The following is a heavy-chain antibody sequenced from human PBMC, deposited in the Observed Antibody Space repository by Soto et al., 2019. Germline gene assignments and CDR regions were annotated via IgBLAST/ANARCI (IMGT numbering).Heavy chain of an antibody. D-gene: IGHD6-13*01. CDR3: ARDLAAAILDY. J-gene: IGHJ4*02. V-gene: IGHV3-48*01. CDR2: ISSSSSTI. Sequence: EVQLVESGGGLVQPGGSLRLSCAASGFTFSSYSMNWGRQAPGKGLEWVSYISSSSSTIYYADSVKGRFTISRDNAKNSLYLQMNSLRAEDTAVYYCARDLAAAILDYWGQGTLVTVSS. CDR1: GFTFSSYS.